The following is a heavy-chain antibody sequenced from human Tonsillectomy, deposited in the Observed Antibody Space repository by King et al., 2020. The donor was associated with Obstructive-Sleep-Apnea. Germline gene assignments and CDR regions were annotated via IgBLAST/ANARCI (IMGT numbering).Heavy chain of an antibody. D-gene: IGHD6-6*01. CDR2: ITTGGRT. Sequence: VQLVESGGDLAQPGGSLRLSCAASGFTFSTFAMSWVRQAPGKGLEWVSAITTGGRTYYADSVEGRFTVSRDNSKSTLHLQMNSLRVDDTAVYYCAKRQLVPGYFDYWGQGTLVTVSS. CDR1: GFTFSTFA. V-gene: IGHV3-23*04. CDR3: AKRQLVPGYFDY. J-gene: IGHJ4*02.